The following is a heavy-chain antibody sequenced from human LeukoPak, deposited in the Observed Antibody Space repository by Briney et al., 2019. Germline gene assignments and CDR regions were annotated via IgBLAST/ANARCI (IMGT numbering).Heavy chain of an antibody. CDR2: ICSISSQI. V-gene: IGHV3-21*03. D-gene: IGHD2-2*01. J-gene: IGHJ6*02. CDR3: ARDCRGYCSSISCYEDYYYYYGMDV. CDR1: GFTFSSYS. Sequence: GGSLRLSCAAPGFTFSSYSMNSVRPTPGKGLERVSSICSISSQIYYSDSVKGPFTLSRDNAKNTLYMQINILRDQDTPVYYCARDCRGYCSSISCYEDYYYYYGMDVWGQGTTVTVSS.